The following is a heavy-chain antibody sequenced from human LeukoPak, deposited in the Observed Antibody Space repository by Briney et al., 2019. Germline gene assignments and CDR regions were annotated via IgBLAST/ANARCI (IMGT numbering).Heavy chain of an antibody. CDR3: ARPSKGSGRRQFGAFDI. D-gene: IGHD3-3*01. CDR1: GGTFSSYA. J-gene: IGHJ3*02. Sequence: GASVKVSCKASGGTFSSYAISWVRQAPGQGLEWMGGIIPIFGTANYAQKFQGRVTITADKSTSTAYMDLSSLRSEDTAVYYCARPSKGSGRRQFGAFDIWGQGTMVTVSS. CDR2: IIPIFGTA. V-gene: IGHV1-69*06.